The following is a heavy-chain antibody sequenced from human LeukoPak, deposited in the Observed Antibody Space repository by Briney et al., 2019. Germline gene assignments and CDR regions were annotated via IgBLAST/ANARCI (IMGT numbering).Heavy chain of an antibody. D-gene: IGHD3-22*01. V-gene: IGHV4-39*01. Sequence: SETLSLTCTVSGGSISNSRYYWGWVRQPPGKGLGWIGSIYYSGTTYHNPSLKSRLTISVDTTKNQFSVRLSSVTAADTAVYYCAGIYDTPRGFWGRGTLVTVSS. CDR1: GGSISNSRYY. CDR2: IYYSGTT. CDR3: AGIYDTPRGF. J-gene: IGHJ4*02.